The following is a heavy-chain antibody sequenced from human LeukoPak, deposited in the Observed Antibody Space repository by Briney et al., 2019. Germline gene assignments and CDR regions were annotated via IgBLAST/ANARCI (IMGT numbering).Heavy chain of an antibody. J-gene: IGHJ6*03. CDR3: ARDSPDCSGGSCYPYYYYYYMDV. Sequence: SETLSLTCTVSGGSISSYYWSWIRQPPGKGLEWIGYIYYSGSTNYNPSLKSRVTISVDTSKTQFSLKRSSVTAADTAVYYCARDSPDCSGGSCYPYYYYYYMDVWGKGTTVTVSS. CDR2: IYYSGST. V-gene: IGHV4-59*01. D-gene: IGHD2-15*01. CDR1: GGSISSYY.